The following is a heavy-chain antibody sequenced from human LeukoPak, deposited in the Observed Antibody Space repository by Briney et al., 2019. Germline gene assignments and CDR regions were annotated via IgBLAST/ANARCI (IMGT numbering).Heavy chain of an antibody. CDR1: GGSISGGSYY. Sequence: SQTLSLTCTVSGGSISGGSYYWSWIRQPAGKGLEWIGRIYTSGSTNYNPSLKSRVTISVDTSKNQFSLKLSSVTAADTAVYYCALFTVNGVWLGALDIWGQGTMVTVSS. V-gene: IGHV4-61*02. CDR2: IYTSGST. J-gene: IGHJ3*02. CDR3: ALFTVNGVWLGALDI. D-gene: IGHD4-17*01.